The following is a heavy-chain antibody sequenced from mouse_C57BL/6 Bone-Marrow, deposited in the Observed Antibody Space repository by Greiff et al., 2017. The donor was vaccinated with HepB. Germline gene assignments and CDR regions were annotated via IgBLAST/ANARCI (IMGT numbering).Heavy chain of an antibody. V-gene: IGHV5-17*01. CDR3: AKFTGTGSY. Sequence: EVKLMESGGGLVKPGGSLKLSCAASGFTFSDYGMHWVRQAPEKGLEWVAYISSGSSTIYYADTVKGRFTISRDNAKNTLFLQMTSLRSEDTAMYYCAKFTGTGSYWGQGTTLTVSS. D-gene: IGHD4-1*01. CDR2: ISSGSSTI. J-gene: IGHJ2*01. CDR1: GFTFSDYG.